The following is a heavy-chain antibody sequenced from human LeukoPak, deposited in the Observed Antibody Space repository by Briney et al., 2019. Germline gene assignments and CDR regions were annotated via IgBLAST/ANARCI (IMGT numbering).Heavy chain of an antibody. J-gene: IGHJ3*02. D-gene: IGHD2-15*01. Sequence: VASVKVSCKASGYTFTGYYMHWVRQAPGQGLEWMGWINPNSGGTNYAQKFQGRVTMTRDTSIGTAYMELRSLRSDDTAVYYCARGGEDIMGAFDIWGQGTMVTVSS. CDR3: ARGGEDIMGAFDI. CDR1: GYTFTGYY. CDR2: INPNSGGT. V-gene: IGHV1-2*02.